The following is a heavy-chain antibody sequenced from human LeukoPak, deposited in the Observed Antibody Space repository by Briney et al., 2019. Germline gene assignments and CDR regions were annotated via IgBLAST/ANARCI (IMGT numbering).Heavy chain of an antibody. D-gene: IGHD6-13*01. CDR1: GYTFTSYD. V-gene: IGHV1-8*03. Sequence: ASVKVSCKASGYTFTSYDINGVRQPTGQGRAWMGWMNPNSGNTGYAQKFQGRVTITRNTSISTAYMELGSLRAEDTAVYYCARALDSSSWYYYYMDGWGKGTTVTVCS. J-gene: IGHJ6*03. CDR2: MNPNSGNT. CDR3: ARALDSSSWYYYYMDG.